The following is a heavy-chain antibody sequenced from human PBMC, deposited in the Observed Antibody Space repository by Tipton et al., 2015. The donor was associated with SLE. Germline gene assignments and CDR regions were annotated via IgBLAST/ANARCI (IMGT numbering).Heavy chain of an antibody. CDR3: ARASTPNSYDCSGFYLSFYFDY. Sequence: TLSLTCTVSGDSISSSAYYWGWVRQPPGKGLEWIGTIFYSGSTYYNLSLESRVTISVDTSKNQFSLKLSSVTAADTAVYYCARASTPNSYDCSGFYLSFYFDYWGQGTQVTVSS. D-gene: IGHD3-22*01. V-gene: IGHV4-39*07. CDR1: GDSISSSAYY. J-gene: IGHJ4*02. CDR2: IFYSGST.